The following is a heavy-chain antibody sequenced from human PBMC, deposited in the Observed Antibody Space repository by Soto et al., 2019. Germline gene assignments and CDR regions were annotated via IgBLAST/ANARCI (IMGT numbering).Heavy chain of an antibody. CDR3: AKDTAAARSLGQRWFDP. Sequence: EVQLLESGGGLVQPGGSPRLSCAASGFTFSSYAMSWVRQAPGKGLEWVSAISGSGGSTYYADSVKGRFTISRDNSKNTLYLQMNSLRAEDTAVYYCAKDTAAARSLGQRWFDPWGQGTLVTVSS. CDR2: ISGSGGST. V-gene: IGHV3-23*01. D-gene: IGHD6-25*01. CDR1: GFTFSSYA. J-gene: IGHJ5*02.